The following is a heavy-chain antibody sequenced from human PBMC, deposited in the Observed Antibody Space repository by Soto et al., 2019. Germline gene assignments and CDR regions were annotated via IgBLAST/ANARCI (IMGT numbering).Heavy chain of an antibody. J-gene: IGHJ6*02. V-gene: IGHV1-18*01. Sequence: QGQLVQSGAEVKQPGASVKVSCKASGYSFSTYGISWVRQAPGQGLEWMGWISGYNGDTNYAQKFQGRVTMTIDTSTTTAYLELRRLTYDDTAGYFCAKNGHPPYYYYGMDVWGQGTTVTVSS. CDR3: AKNGHPPYYYYGMDV. CDR1: GYSFSTYG. D-gene: IGHD2-8*01. CDR2: ISGYNGDT.